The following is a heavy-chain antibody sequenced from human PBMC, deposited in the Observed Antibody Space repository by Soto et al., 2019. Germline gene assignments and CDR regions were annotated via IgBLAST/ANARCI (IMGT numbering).Heavy chain of an antibody. CDR1: GFTFSSYE. Sequence: GGSLRLSCAASGFTFSSYEMNWVRQAPEKGLEWVSYISSSGSTIYYADSVKGRFTISRDNAKNSLYLQMNSLRAEDTAVYYCARGRIAAAGTGGMDVWGQGTTVTVSS. J-gene: IGHJ6*02. V-gene: IGHV3-48*03. CDR3: ARGRIAAAGTGGMDV. CDR2: ISSSGSTI. D-gene: IGHD6-13*01.